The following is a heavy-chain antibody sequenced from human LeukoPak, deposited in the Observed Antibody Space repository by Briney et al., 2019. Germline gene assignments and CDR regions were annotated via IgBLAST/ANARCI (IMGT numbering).Heavy chain of an antibody. J-gene: IGHJ3*02. Sequence: ASVKVSCKASGYTFTSNYMLWVRQAPGQGLEWMGIINPSGGSTSYAQKFQGRVTMTRDTSTSTVYMELSSLRSDDTAVYYCARVLSRSYGDYHDAFDIWGQGTMVTVSS. CDR1: GYTFTSNY. D-gene: IGHD4-17*01. V-gene: IGHV1-46*01. CDR3: ARVLSRSYGDYHDAFDI. CDR2: INPSGGST.